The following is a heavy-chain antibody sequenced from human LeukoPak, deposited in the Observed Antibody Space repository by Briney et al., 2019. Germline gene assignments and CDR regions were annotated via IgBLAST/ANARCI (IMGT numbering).Heavy chain of an antibody. Sequence: GGSLRLSCAASGFIFSSYSMSWVRQAPGKGLEWVSTINKTADSESYADSVKGRFTISRDNSKNTLYLQMNSLRADDTAVYYCARPPTVTTVVFDYWGQGTLVTVSS. D-gene: IGHD4-17*01. CDR2: INKTADSE. CDR1: GFIFSSYS. V-gene: IGHV3-23*01. CDR3: ARPPTVTTVVFDY. J-gene: IGHJ4*02.